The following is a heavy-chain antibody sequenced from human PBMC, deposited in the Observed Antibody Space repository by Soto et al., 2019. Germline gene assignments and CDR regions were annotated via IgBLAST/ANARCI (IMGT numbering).Heavy chain of an antibody. CDR1: GGSISSSSYY. V-gene: IGHV4-39*01. CDR2: IYYSGST. CDR3: ARLGYNWNYVGYYYYGMDV. J-gene: IGHJ6*02. Sequence: SETLSHTCTVSGGSISSSSYYLGWIRQPPGKGLEWIGSIYYSGSTYYNPSLKSRVTISVDTSKNQFSLKLSSVTAADTAVYYCARLGYNWNYVGYYYYGMDVWGQGTTVTVSS. D-gene: IGHD1-7*01.